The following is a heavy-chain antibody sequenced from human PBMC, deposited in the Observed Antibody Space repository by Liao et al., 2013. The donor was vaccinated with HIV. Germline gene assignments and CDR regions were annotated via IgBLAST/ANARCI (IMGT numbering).Heavy chain of an antibody. CDR3: ARGVTTGQYYFDS. V-gene: IGHV4-34*01. D-gene: IGHD4-17*01. CDR2: IYNSGSS. CDR1: GGSFSNYY. Sequence: QAQLRQWGAGLLKPSETLSLTCAVYGGSFSNYYWTWIRQPPGKGLEWIGYIYNSGSSYYSPSLKSRVTISVDTSKNQFSLKMTSVTAADTAVYFCARGVTTGQYYFDSWGQGTLVTFSS. J-gene: IGHJ4*02.